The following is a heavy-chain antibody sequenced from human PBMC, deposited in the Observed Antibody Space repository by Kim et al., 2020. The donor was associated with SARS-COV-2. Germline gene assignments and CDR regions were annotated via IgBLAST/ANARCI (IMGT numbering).Heavy chain of an antibody. J-gene: IGHJ5*02. Sequence: ASVKVSCKASGNIFNRYVMHWARQAPGQSLEWMGWINAANGNTKYSQKFQGRVTITWDTSARTAYMDLSSLTSEDTAVYYCARGFCNDVNCFNWFDPWGQGTLVTVSS. CDR3: ARGFCNDVNCFNWFDP. CDR2: INAANGNT. D-gene: IGHD2-15*01. V-gene: IGHV1-3*01. CDR1: GNIFNRYV.